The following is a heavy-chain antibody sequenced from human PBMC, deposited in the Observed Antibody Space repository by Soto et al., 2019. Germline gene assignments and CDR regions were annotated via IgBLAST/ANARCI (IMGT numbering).Heavy chain of an antibody. J-gene: IGHJ6*02. D-gene: IGHD2-8*01. CDR2: ISGYNGDT. CDR1: GYTFSSYG. CDR3: AKNGQPPYYYYGLDV. V-gene: IGHV1-18*01. Sequence: ASVKVSCKASGYTFSSYGISWVRQAPGQGLEWMGWISGYNGDTNYAQKFQGRVTMTIDTSTTTAYMELRGLTSDDTAIYYCAKNGQPPYYYYGLDVRGQ.